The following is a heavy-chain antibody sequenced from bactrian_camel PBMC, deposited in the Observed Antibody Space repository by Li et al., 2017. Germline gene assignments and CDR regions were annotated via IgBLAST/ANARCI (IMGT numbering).Heavy chain of an antibody. Sequence: HVQLVESGGGSVQAGGSLRLSCTASGFAVDASDMGWYRQAPGNECEMVSTTSNDITTYYLNSVKGRFTISRDNAKNTLFLEMNDLKPEDSAMYYCAADADRGYCDYRYWGQGTQVTVSS. V-gene: IGHV3S55*01. CDR1: GFAVDASD. J-gene: IGHJ4*01. D-gene: IGHD4*01. CDR3: AADADRGYCDYRY. CDR2: TSNDITT.